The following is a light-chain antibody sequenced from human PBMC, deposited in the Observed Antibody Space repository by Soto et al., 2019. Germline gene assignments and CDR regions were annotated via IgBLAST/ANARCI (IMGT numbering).Light chain of an antibody. V-gene: IGKV1-39*01. Sequence: DIQMTQSPSSLSASVRDRFTITCRASQSISSYLNWYQQKPGKAPKLLIYAASSLQSGVPSRFSGSGSGTDFTLTISSLQPDDFATYYCQQFAISTTFGQGTKVDIK. CDR3: QQFAISTT. CDR2: AAS. J-gene: IGKJ1*01. CDR1: QSISSY.